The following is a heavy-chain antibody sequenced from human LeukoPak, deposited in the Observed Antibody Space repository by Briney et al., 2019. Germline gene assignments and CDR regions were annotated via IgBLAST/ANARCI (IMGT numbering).Heavy chain of an antibody. Sequence: ASVKVSCKASGYTFTSYDINWARQATGQGLEWMGWMNPNSGNTGYAQKFQGRVTMTRNTSISTAYMELSSLRSEDTAVYYCARGMKGHSSGWYWREEVGYYFDYWGQGTLVTVSS. J-gene: IGHJ4*02. CDR3: ARGMKGHSSGWYWREEVGYYFDY. D-gene: IGHD6-19*01. V-gene: IGHV1-8*01. CDR1: GYTFTSYD. CDR2: MNPNSGNT.